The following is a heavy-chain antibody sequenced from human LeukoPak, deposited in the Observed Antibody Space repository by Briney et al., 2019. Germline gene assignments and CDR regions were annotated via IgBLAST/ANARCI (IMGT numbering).Heavy chain of an antibody. Sequence: GGSLRLSCAASGFTFSSYAMHWVRQAPGKGLEWVAVISYDGSNKYYADSVKGRFTISRDNSKNTLYLQMNSLRAEDTAVYYCARDPTYYYDSSGYYYGGDYWGQGTLVTVSS. J-gene: IGHJ4*02. D-gene: IGHD3-22*01. CDR2: ISYDGSNK. V-gene: IGHV3-30-3*01. CDR1: GFTFSSYA. CDR3: ARDPTYYYDSSGYYYGGDY.